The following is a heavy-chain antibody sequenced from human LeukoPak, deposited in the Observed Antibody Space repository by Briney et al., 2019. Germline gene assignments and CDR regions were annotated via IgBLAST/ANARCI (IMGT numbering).Heavy chain of an antibody. Sequence: PGGSLRLSCAASGFTFSSYAMSWVRQAPGKGLEWVSAISGSGGSTYYADSVKGRFTISRDNSKNTLYLQMNSLRAEDTAVYYCAKDPVAVRYYYDSSDYYHGGQGTLVTVSS. J-gene: IGHJ4*02. CDR2: ISGSGGST. CDR3: AKDPVAVRYYYDSSDYYH. CDR1: GFTFSSYA. V-gene: IGHV3-23*01. D-gene: IGHD3-22*01.